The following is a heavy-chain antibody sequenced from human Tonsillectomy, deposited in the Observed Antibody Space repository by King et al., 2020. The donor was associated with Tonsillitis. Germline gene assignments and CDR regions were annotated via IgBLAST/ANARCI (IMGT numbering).Heavy chain of an antibody. D-gene: IGHD6-19*01. V-gene: IGHV1-2*02. CDR1: GFTFTGYY. CDR2: INPTSGGT. CDR3: ARGDNSGWYDS. J-gene: IGHJ5*01. Sequence: VQLVQSGAEVKKPGASVKVSCKASGFTFTGYYMHWVRQAPGQGLEWMGWINPTSGGTNYAQKFQGRVTMTRDTSISTAYMERSRLRSDDTAVYYCARGDNSGWYDSWGQGTLVTVSS.